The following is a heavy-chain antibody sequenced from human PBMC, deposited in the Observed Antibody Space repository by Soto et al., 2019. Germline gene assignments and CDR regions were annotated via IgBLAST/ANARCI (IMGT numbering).Heavy chain of an antibody. CDR1: GFIFSNAW. J-gene: IGHJ4*02. D-gene: IGHD3-22*01. CDR3: TTDHHYYYDGSAFDH. Sequence: EVQLAESGGGLVKPGGSLRLSCAGSGFIFSNAWMNWVRQAPGKGLEWVGRIKSKTDGGTTDYAAPVKGRFTISRDDSKNMVYLQMNSLKNEDTAVYHCTTDHHYYYDGSAFDHWGQGTLVIVSS. V-gene: IGHV3-15*07. CDR2: IKSKTDGGTT.